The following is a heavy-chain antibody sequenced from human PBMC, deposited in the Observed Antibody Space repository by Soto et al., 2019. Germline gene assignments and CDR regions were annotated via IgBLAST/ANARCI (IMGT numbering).Heavy chain of an antibody. CDR3: AKDIYDFWSGRDYYGMDV. D-gene: IGHD3-3*01. Sequence: PGGSLRLSCAASGFTFSSYAMSWVRQAPGKGLEWVSAISGSGGSTYYADSVKSRFTISRDNSKNTFYLQMNSLSAEDTAVYYCAKDIYDFWSGRDYYGMDVWGQGTTVTVSS. CDR1: GFTFSSYA. V-gene: IGHV3-23*01. CDR2: ISGSGGST. J-gene: IGHJ6*02.